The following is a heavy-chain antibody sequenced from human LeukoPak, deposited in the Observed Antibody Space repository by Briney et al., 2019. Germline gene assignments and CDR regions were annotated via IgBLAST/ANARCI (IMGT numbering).Heavy chain of an antibody. CDR2: IYHSGST. CDR1: GGSISSGGYS. Sequence: SQTLSLTCAVSGGSISSGGYSWSWIRQPPGKGLEWIGYIYHSGSTYYNPSLKSRVTISVDRSKNQFSLKLSSVTAADTAVYYCARGRITIFGVVIHGFDYWGQGTLVTVSS. CDR3: ARGRITIFGVVIHGFDY. J-gene: IGHJ4*02. D-gene: IGHD3-3*01. V-gene: IGHV4-30-2*01.